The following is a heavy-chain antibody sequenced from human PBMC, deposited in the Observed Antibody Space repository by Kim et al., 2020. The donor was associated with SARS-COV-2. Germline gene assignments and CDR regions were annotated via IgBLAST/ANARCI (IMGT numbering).Heavy chain of an antibody. J-gene: IGHJ4*02. D-gene: IGHD2-15*01. Sequence: KGRFTTPRANAKNALYLQMNSLRDEDTAVYYCARDPDCSGGSCYSGGFDYWGQGTLVTVSS. V-gene: IGHV3-48*02. CDR3: ARDPDCSGGSCYSGGFDY.